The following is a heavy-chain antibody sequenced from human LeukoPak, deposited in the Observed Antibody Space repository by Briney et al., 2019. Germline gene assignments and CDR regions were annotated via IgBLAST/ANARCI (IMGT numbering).Heavy chain of an antibody. CDR1: GFTFDDYA. V-gene: IGHV3-9*01. D-gene: IGHD6-19*01. CDR3: AKDMAGGIAVAGTGFDY. CDR2: ISWNSGSI. Sequence: PRGSLSLSCAASGFTFDDYAMHWVRQAPGKGLEWVSGISWNSGSIGYADSVKGRFTISRDNAKNSLYLQMNSLRAEDTALYYCAKDMAGGIAVAGTGFDYWGQGTLVTVSS. J-gene: IGHJ4*02.